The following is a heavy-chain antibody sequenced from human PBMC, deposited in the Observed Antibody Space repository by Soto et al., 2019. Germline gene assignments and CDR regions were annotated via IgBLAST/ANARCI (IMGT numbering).Heavy chain of an antibody. CDR2: IISNGDRT. CDR3: VKVGFDSRWSCLDY. D-gene: IGHD2-15*01. Sequence: EVQLVESGGGFVQPGGSLRLSCSASGFTFSSNVMHWVRQAPGKGLEYVSAIISNGDRTYYTDSVKGRFTISRDNSKNALYLQMSSLRVEDTAVYYCVKVGFDSRWSCLDYWGQGTLVSVSS. J-gene: IGHJ4*02. CDR1: GFTFSSNV. V-gene: IGHV3-64D*08.